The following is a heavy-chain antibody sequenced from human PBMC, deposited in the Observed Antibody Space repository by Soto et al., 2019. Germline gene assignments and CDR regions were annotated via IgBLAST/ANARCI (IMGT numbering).Heavy chain of an antibody. Sequence: GASVKVSCKASGYTFTSYGISWVRQAPGQGLEWMGWISAYNGNTNYAQKLQGRVTMTTDTSTSTAYMELRSLRSDDTAVYYCARGLYYDSSGYYAYFDYWGQGTLVTVSS. CDR3: ARGLYYDSSGYYAYFDY. D-gene: IGHD3-22*01. CDR1: GYTFTSYG. V-gene: IGHV1-18*04. CDR2: ISAYNGNT. J-gene: IGHJ4*02.